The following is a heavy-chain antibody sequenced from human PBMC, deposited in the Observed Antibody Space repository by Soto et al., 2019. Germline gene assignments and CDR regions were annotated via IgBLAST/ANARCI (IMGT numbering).Heavy chain of an antibody. D-gene: IGHD3-10*01. Sequence: GGSLRLSCAASGFTFSNYAMHWVRQAPGKGLEWVAVISYDGRNKYYADSVKGRFTISRDNSKNTLYLQVNSLRADDTAVYYCARNGSGNYYHFDYWGQGTLVTAPQ. CDR1: GFTFSNYA. V-gene: IGHV3-30*04. J-gene: IGHJ4*02. CDR2: ISYDGRNK. CDR3: ARNGSGNYYHFDY.